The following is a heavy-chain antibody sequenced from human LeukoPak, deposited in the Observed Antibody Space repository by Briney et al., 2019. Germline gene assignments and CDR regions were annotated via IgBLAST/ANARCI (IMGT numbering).Heavy chain of an antibody. V-gene: IGHV4-59*01. Sequence: KPSETLSLTCTVSGGSISSYYWSWIRQPPGKGLEWIGYIYYSGSTNYNPSLKSRVTISVDTSKNQFSLKLSSVTAADTAIYYCAGGRWSGWYFNYWGQGTLVTFSS. CDR2: IYYSGST. CDR3: AGGRWSGWYFNY. CDR1: GGSISSYY. D-gene: IGHD6-19*01. J-gene: IGHJ4*02.